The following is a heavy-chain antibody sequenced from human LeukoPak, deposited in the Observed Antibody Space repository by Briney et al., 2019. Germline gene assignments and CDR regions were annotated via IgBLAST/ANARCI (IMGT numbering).Heavy chain of an antibody. V-gene: IGHV3-30-3*01. Sequence: GGSLILSCAASGFTFSSYAMHWVRQAPGKGLEWVAVISYDGSNKYYADSVKGRFTISRDNSKNTLYLQMNSLRAEDTAVYYCARDRYYDSSGYIDYWGQGTLVTVSS. J-gene: IGHJ4*02. D-gene: IGHD3-22*01. CDR2: ISYDGSNK. CDR1: GFTFSSYA. CDR3: ARDRYYDSSGYIDY.